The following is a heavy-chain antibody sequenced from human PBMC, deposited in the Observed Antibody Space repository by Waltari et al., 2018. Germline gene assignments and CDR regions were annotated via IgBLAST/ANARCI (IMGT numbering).Heavy chain of an antibody. J-gene: IGHJ1*01. CDR3: ASYGDYGYFQH. Sequence: QVQLQESGPGLVKPSETLSLTCTVSGGSISSYYWSWIRQPPGKGLEWIGYIYYSGSTNYNPSLKSRVTISVDTSKNQFSLKLSSVTAADTAVYYCASYGDYGYFQHWGQGTLVTVSS. D-gene: IGHD4-17*01. CDR2: IYYSGST. V-gene: IGHV4-59*08. CDR1: GGSISSYY.